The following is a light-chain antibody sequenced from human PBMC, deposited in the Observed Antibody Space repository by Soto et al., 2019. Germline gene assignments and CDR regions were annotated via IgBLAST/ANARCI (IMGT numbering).Light chain of an antibody. V-gene: IGLV2-18*02. CDR3: SSFSSSITFI. CDR2: EVS. Sequence: QSALTQPPSVSGSPGQSVTISCTGTSSDVGGYNRVSWYQQPPGAAPKLMISEVSNRPSGVPDRFSGSKSGNTASLIISGLQAEDEADYYCSSFSSSITFIFGGGTKVTVL. J-gene: IGLJ2*01. CDR1: SSDVGGYNR.